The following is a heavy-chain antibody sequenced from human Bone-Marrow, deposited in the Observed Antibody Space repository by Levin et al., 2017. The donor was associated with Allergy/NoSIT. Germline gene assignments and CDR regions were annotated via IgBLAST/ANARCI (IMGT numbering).Heavy chain of an antibody. CDR3: ARGPRTYCSSTSCYVGGPQGWWFDP. CDR2: IIPIFGTA. V-gene: IGHV1-69*13. CDR1: GGTFSSYA. D-gene: IGHD2-2*01. J-gene: IGHJ5*02. Sequence: ASVKVSCKASGGTFSSYAISWVRQAPGQGLEWMGGIIPIFGTANYAQKFQGRVTITADESTSTAYMELSSLRSEDTAVYYCARGPRTYCSSTSCYVGGPQGWWFDPWGQGTLVTVSS.